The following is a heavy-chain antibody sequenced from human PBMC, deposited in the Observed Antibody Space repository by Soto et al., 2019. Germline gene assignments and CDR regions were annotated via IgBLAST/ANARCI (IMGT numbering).Heavy chain of an antibody. CDR1: GFTFSCYG. V-gene: IGHV3-33*01. CDR2: IWYDGSNK. D-gene: IGHD3-10*01. Sequence: QVQMVESGGGVVQPGRSLRLSCAASGFTFSCYGMHWVRQAPGKGLEWVAVIWYDGSNKYYADSVKGRFTISRDNSKNTQYLQMNSLRAEDTVLYYCAREDYGSGSFDYWGQGTLVTVSS. CDR3: AREDYGSGSFDY. J-gene: IGHJ4*02.